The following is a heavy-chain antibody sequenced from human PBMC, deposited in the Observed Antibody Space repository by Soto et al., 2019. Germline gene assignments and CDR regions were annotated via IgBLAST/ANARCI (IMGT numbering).Heavy chain of an antibody. V-gene: IGHV3-30*18. CDR2: ISYDGTNK. Sequence: GGSLRLSCAASGFTFSNYGMHWVRQVPGKGLEWVAVISYDGTNKYYADFVKGRFTISRDNSKNTLYLQMNSLRAEDTAGYYCAKSRDSSGYAAFDIWGQGTMVTVSS. CDR1: GFTFSNYG. J-gene: IGHJ3*02. CDR3: AKSRDSSGYAAFDI. D-gene: IGHD3-22*01.